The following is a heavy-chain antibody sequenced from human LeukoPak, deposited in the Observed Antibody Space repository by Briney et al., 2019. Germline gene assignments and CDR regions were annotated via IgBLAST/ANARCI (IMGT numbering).Heavy chain of an antibody. J-gene: IGHJ4*02. V-gene: IGHV4-34*01. D-gene: IGHD1-14*01. CDR2: INHSGSA. Sequence: NPSETLSLTCTVSGGSFSSYSWSWISQPSGKGMEWIGEINHSGSANYSPSLRSRVTISIKTSNNQFTLILKSVADATPAVYNCGRIGPGLGWAIDYWGQGTLVTVSS. CDR3: GRIGPGLGWAIDY. CDR1: GGSFSSYS.